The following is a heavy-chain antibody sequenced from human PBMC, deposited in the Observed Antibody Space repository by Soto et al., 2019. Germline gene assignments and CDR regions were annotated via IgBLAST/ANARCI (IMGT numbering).Heavy chain of an antibody. CDR3: ATVDTDMAYFDY. D-gene: IGHD5-18*01. CDR2: ISGSGGST. V-gene: IGHV3-23*01. Sequence: GGSLRLSCAASGFTFSSYAMSWVRQAPGKGLEWVSAISGSGGSTYYADSVKGRFTSSRDNSKNTLYLQMNSLRAEDTAVYYCATVDTDMAYFDYWGQGTLVTVSS. CDR1: GFTFSSYA. J-gene: IGHJ4*02.